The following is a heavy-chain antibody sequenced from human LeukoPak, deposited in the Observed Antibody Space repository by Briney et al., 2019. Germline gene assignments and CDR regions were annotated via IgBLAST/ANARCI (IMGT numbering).Heavy chain of an antibody. V-gene: IGHV4-4*02. CDR1: GGSISSSNW. J-gene: IGHJ4*02. CDR2: IYYSGST. CDR3: ARVRGLLYYFDY. Sequence: PSGTLSLTCAVSGGSISSSNWWSWVRQPPGKGLEWIGYIYYSGSTYYNPSLKSRVTISVGTSKNQFSLKLSSVTAADTAVYYCARVRGLLYYFDYWGQGTLVTVSS. D-gene: IGHD3-10*01.